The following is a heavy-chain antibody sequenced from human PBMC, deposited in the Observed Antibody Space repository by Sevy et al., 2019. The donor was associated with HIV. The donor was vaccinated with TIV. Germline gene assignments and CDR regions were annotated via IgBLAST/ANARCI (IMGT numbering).Heavy chain of an antibody. Sequence: GGSLRLSCAASGFTFNSYWMSWVRQTPGKGLEWVANIKKDGSEKYYVDSVKGRFTISRDNAKNSLYLQMDSLRAADTAVYYCARYGRIPVAGHTWFDPWGLGTLVTVSS. CDR3: ARYGRIPVAGHTWFDP. V-gene: IGHV3-7*03. CDR1: GFTFNSYW. CDR2: IKKDGSEK. J-gene: IGHJ5*02. D-gene: IGHD6-19*01.